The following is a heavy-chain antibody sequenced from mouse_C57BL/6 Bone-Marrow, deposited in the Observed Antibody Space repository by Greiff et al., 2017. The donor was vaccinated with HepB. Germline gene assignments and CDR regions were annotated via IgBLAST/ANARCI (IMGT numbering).Heavy chain of an antibody. CDR1: GYTFTSYW. J-gene: IGHJ4*01. CDR2: IYPGSGST. D-gene: IGHD1-1*01. Sequence: QVQLQQPGAELVKPGASVKLSCKASGYTFTSYWITWVKQRPGQGLEWIGDIYPGSGSTNYNEKFKSKATLTVDTSSNTAYMQLSSLTSEDSAVYYCARGVYGSSSMDYWGQGTSVTVSS. CDR3: ARGVYGSSSMDY. V-gene: IGHV1-55*01.